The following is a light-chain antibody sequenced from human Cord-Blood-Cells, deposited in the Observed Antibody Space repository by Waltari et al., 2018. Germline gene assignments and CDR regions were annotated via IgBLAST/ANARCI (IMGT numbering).Light chain of an antibody. J-gene: IGLJ2*01. V-gene: IGLV2-14*01. Sequence: QSALTQPASVSGSPGQSITISCTGLSRDVGGYNYASWYQQHPGKAPKLMMYEVSKRPSGVSSRFSGSMAGNTASLTSCGLQAEDEADYYCSSYTSSSSVVFGGGTKLTVL. CDR2: EVS. CDR1: SRDVGGYNY. CDR3: SSYTSSSSVV.